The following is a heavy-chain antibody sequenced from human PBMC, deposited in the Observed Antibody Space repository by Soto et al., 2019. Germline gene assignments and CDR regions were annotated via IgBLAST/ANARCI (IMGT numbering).Heavy chain of an antibody. D-gene: IGHD6-13*01. CDR3: AKGKGRIAAAGTWFDP. J-gene: IGHJ5*02. V-gene: IGHV3-30*18. CDR2: ISYDGSNK. Sequence: QVQLVESGGGVVQPGRSLRLSCAASGFTFSSYGMHWVRQAPGKRLEWVAVISYDGSNKYYADSVKGRFTISRDNSKNTRYLQMNSLRAEDTAVYYCAKGKGRIAAAGTWFDPWGQGTLVTVSS. CDR1: GFTFSSYG.